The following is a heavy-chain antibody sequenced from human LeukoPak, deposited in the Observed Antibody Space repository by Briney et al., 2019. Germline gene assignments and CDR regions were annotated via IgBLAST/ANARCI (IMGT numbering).Heavy chain of an antibody. V-gene: IGHV4-30-2*01. CDR3: ARHSYYDHSGGRNWFDP. CDR2: IYHSGST. D-gene: IGHD3-22*01. Sequence: SETLSLTCTVSGGSISSGGYYWSWIRQPPGKGLEWIGYIYHSGSTYYNPSLKSRVTMSVDTSKNQFSLKLSSVTAADTAVYWCARHSYYDHSGGRNWFDPWGQGTLVTVSS. CDR1: GGSISSGGYY. J-gene: IGHJ5*02.